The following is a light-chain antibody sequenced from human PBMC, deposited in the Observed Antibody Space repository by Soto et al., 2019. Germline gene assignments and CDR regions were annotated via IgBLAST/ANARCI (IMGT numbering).Light chain of an antibody. CDR1: QSVSSH. CDR3: QESYTTPLT. Sequence: DIQMTQSPSSLSASVGDRVIITCRASQSVSSHLNWYQQKPGKAPKLLIYAASSLQSGVPSRFSGSGSGTDFILTINSLQPEDFATYYCQESYTTPLTFGGGTKVEIK. CDR2: AAS. V-gene: IGKV1-39*01. J-gene: IGKJ4*01.